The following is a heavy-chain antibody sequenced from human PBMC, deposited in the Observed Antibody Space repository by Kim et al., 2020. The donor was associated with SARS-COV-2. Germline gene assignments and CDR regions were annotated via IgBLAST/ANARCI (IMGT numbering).Heavy chain of an antibody. CDR3: ARGPSSAPRFVDY. V-gene: IGHV3-48*01. Sequence: GGSLRLSCAASGFTFSSYSMHWVRQAPGKGLEWVSYISSRSSTIYNADSVKGGITISRENSKNTLYLQMNSLRAEDTAVYYCARGPSSAPRFVDYWGQGTMGTVSS. J-gene: IGHJ4*02. CDR2: ISSRSSTI. CDR1: GFTFSSYS. D-gene: IGHD3-22*01.